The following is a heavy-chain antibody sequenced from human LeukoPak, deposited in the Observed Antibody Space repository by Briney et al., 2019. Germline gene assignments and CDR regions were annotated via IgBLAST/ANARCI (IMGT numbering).Heavy chain of an antibody. V-gene: IGHV3-53*01. CDR1: GFTVSNNY. CDR3: ARATFNN. CDR2: IYSGGST. J-gene: IGHJ4*02. Sequence: GGSLRLSCAASGFTVSNNYISWVRQAPGKGLEWVAVIYSGGSTKYADSVKARFTISRDNSKNTVYLQMNSLRADDTAVYYCARATFNNWGRGPLVTVSS.